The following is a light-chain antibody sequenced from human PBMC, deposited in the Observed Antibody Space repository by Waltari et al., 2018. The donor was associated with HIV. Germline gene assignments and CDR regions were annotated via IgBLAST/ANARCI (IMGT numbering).Light chain of an antibody. J-gene: IGKJ5*01. Sequence: ETVLTQSPATLSLSPGDRATLSCRASQSVSTFLAWYQQKPGQAPRLLIYDVSYRATGIPARFSGSGSGTDFTLTISSLEPEDFGIYYCQQRTDWPPITFGQGTRLEIK. CDR3: QQRTDWPPIT. V-gene: IGKV3-11*01. CDR1: QSVSTF. CDR2: DVS.